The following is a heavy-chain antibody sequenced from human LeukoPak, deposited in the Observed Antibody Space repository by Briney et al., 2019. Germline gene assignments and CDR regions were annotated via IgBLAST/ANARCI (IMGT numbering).Heavy chain of an antibody. J-gene: IGHJ4*02. V-gene: IGHV3-64D*06. CDR1: GFTFSSYA. Sequence: GGSLRLSCSASGFTFSSYAMHWVRRAPGKGLEYVSAISSNGGSTYYADSVKGRFTISRDNSKNTLYLQMSSLRAEDTAVYYCVKDVALNYYGSGSYYNGFDYWGQGTLVTVSS. CDR3: VKDVALNYYGSGSYYNGFDY. D-gene: IGHD3-10*01. CDR2: ISSNGGST.